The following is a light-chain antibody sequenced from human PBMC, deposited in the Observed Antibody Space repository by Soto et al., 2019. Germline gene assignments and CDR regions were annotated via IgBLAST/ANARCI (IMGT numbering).Light chain of an antibody. J-gene: IGKJ1*01. CDR3: QQYGSSGT. CDR2: GAS. CDR1: QSVSNNY. Sequence: EIVLTQSPGTLSLSPVERATLSCRASQSVSNNYLAWYQQKPGQAPRLLIYGASNRATGIPDRFSGSGSGTDFTLTISRLEPEDFAVYYCQQYGSSGTFGQRAKVDIK. V-gene: IGKV3-20*01.